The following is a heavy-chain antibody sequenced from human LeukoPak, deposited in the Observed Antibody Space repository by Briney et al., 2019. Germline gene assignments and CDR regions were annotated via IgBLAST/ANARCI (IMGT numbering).Heavy chain of an antibody. J-gene: IGHJ4*02. CDR1: GFTFKNYA. Sequence: GGSLRLSCAASGFTFKNYAMSWVRQAPGEGVDWVSAISGSGGSTYYADSVKGRFTISRDNSKNTLYLQMNSLRAEDTAVYYCAKDQGLGYDIGVFDYWGQGPWSPSPQ. V-gene: IGHV3-23*01. CDR3: AKDQGLGYDIGVFDY. D-gene: IGHD3-9*01. CDR2: ISGSGGST.